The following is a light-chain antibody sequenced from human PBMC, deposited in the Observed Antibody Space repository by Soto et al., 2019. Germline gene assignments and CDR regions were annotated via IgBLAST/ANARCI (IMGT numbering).Light chain of an antibody. Sequence: QSVLTQPASVSGSPGQSITISCTGTSSDVGGYNYISWYQQHPGKAPKFIIYDVRNRPSGVSNRFSGSRSGNTASLTISGLHAEDEADYYCSSYTSSSTVIFGGGTKLTVL. J-gene: IGLJ2*01. V-gene: IGLV2-14*01. CDR1: SSDVGGYNY. CDR2: DVR. CDR3: SSYTSSSTVI.